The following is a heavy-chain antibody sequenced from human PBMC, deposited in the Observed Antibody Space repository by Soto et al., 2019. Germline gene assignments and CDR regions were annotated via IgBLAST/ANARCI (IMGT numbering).Heavy chain of an antibody. CDR1: GGSINSGAYY. CDR2: IYYSGST. CDR3: ARVSDSGSYFTFDY. Sequence: QVQLQESGPGLVKPSQTLSLTCTVSGGSINSGAYYWNWIRQHPGKGLEWIGYIYYSGSTYYNPSRKSRITISVDTSKNHFSLKLTSVTAADTAVYYCARVSDSGSYFTFDYWGQGTLVTVSS. V-gene: IGHV4-31*03. D-gene: IGHD1-26*01. J-gene: IGHJ4*02.